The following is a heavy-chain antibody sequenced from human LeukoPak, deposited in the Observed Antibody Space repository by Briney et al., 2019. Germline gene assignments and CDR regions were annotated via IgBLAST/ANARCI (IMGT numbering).Heavy chain of an antibody. CDR2: FDPEDGET. CDR3: TAELGYCGSTTCPLGY. D-gene: IGHD2-2*01. J-gene: IGHJ4*02. Sequence: GASVKVSCKVSGYTLTELSMHWVRQAPGKGREWMGGFDPEDGETIYAQKFQGRVTMTEDTSTDTAYMELSSLRSEDTAVYYCTAELGYCGSTTCPLGYWGQGTLVTASS. CDR1: GYTLTELS. V-gene: IGHV1-24*01.